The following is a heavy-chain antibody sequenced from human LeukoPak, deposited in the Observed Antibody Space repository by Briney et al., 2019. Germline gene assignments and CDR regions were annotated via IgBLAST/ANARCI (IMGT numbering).Heavy chain of an antibody. V-gene: IGHV3-74*01. CDR2: INSDGSST. D-gene: IGHD1-26*01. Sequence: PGGSLRLSCAASGFTFSSYWMHWVRQAPGKGLVWVSRINSDGSSTSYADSVKGRLTISRDNAKNTLYLQMNSLRDEDTAVHYCAKGGRNVIDYWGQGTLVTVSS. CDR3: AKGGRNVIDY. J-gene: IGHJ4*02. CDR1: GFTFSSYW.